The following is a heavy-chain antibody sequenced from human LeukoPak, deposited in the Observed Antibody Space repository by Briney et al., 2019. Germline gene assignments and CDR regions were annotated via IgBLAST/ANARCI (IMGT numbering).Heavy chain of an antibody. Sequence: GGSLRLSCASSGFTFSSYAMHWVRQAPGKGLEWVAVISYDGSNKYYADSVKGRFTISRDNSKNTLYLQMNSLRAEDTAVYYCATAESNYDILTGYSRYWGQGTLVTVSS. D-gene: IGHD3-9*01. CDR1: GFTFSSYA. CDR3: ATAESNYDILTGYSRY. J-gene: IGHJ4*02. CDR2: ISYDGSNK. V-gene: IGHV3-30*04.